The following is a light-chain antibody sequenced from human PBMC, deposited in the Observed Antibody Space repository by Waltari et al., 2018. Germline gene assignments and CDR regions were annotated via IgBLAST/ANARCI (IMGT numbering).Light chain of an antibody. Sequence: SYDLTQPPSVSVSPGQTASITCSGDELGNRYVCWYQQKPGQSPVLIIYQNGRRPSWIPDRFSGSNSGNTATLTISGTQAMDEADYYCQAWDRGTRGVFGGGTRLTVL. J-gene: IGLJ2*01. CDR2: QNG. V-gene: IGLV3-1*01. CDR1: ELGNRY. CDR3: QAWDRGTRGV.